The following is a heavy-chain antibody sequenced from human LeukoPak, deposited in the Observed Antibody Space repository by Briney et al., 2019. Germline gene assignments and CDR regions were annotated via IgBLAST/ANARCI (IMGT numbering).Heavy chain of an antibody. CDR1: GYSFTSYW. CDR3: ARYSPRGGYYDSSGYPDY. V-gene: IGHV5-51*01. Sequence: GGSLKISCKGSGYSFTSYWIGWVRQMPGKGLEWMGIIFPGDSDTRYSPSFQGQVTISVDKSISTAYLQWSSLKASDTAMYYCARYSPRGGYYDSSGYPDYWGQGTLVTVSS. CDR2: IFPGDSDT. J-gene: IGHJ4*02. D-gene: IGHD3-22*01.